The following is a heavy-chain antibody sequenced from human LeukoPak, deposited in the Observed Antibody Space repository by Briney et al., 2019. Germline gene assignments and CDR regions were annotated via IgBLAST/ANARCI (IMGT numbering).Heavy chain of an antibody. D-gene: IGHD6-13*01. Sequence: GGSLRLSCAASGFTFSNYWMHWVRPAPGKGLVWVSRINSDGSSRNYADPVKGRFTISRDNAKNTLYLQMNSLRAEDTAVYYCASASSHRIAAGGDYWGQGTLVTVSS. CDR2: INSDGSSR. CDR1: GFTFSNYW. V-gene: IGHV3-74*01. J-gene: IGHJ4*02. CDR3: ASASSHRIAAGGDY.